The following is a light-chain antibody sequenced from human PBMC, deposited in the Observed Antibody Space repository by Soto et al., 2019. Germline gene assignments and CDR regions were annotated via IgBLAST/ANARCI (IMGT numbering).Light chain of an antibody. Sequence: DIQMTQSPSTLSVSVGDRATITCRASQSISNWSAWYQQKPGKAPNLLIYDASSLQSGVPSRFSGSGSGTEFTLTISSLQPEDFATYYCQHYNGFSSSVTFGPGTKVDIK. CDR2: DAS. CDR3: QHYNGFSSSVT. CDR1: QSISNW. V-gene: IGKV1-5*01. J-gene: IGKJ3*01.